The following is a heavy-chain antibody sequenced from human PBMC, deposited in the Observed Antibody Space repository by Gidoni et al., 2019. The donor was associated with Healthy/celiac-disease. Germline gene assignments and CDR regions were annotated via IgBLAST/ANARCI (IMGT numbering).Heavy chain of an antibody. Sequence: EVQLLESGGGLVQPGGSLRLSCAASGFTFSSYAMSWVRQAPGKGLEWVSAISGSGGSTYYADSVKGRFTISRDNSKNTLYLQMNSLRAEDTAVYYCNTGAYSSGWYFDEYFQHWGQGTLVTVSS. CDR2: ISGSGGST. J-gene: IGHJ1*01. CDR3: NTGAYSSGWYFDEYFQH. V-gene: IGHV3-23*01. CDR1: GFTFSSYA. D-gene: IGHD6-19*01.